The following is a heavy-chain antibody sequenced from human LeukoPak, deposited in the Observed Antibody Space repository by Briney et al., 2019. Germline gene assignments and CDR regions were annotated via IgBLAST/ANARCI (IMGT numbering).Heavy chain of an antibody. CDR2: ISSSGSTI. Sequence: PGGSLRLSCAASGFTFSSYEMNWVRQAPGKGLEWVSYISSSGSTIYYADSVKGRFTISRDNSKNTLYLQMNSLRAEDTAVYYCAEDWRDIKGSFDYWGQGTLVTVSS. CDR1: GFTFSSYE. J-gene: IGHJ4*02. V-gene: IGHV3-48*03. D-gene: IGHD3-9*01. CDR3: AEDWRDIKGSFDY.